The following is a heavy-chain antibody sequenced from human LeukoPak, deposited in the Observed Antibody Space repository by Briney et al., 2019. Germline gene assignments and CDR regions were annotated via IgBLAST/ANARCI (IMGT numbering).Heavy chain of an antibody. CDR3: ARGLARFHGSASDY. Sequence: SETLSLTCTVSGGSISSGDYYWSWIRQPPGKGQEWIGYIYYSGSAYYNPSLKSRVTISVDTSKNQFSLKLSSVTAADTAVYYCARGLARFHGSASDYWGQGALVTVSS. CDR1: GGSISSGDYY. CDR2: IYYSGSA. J-gene: IGHJ4*02. V-gene: IGHV4-30-4*01. D-gene: IGHD2-2*03.